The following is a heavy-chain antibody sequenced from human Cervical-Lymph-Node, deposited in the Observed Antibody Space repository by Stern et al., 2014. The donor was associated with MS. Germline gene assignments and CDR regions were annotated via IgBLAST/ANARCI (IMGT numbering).Heavy chain of an antibody. V-gene: IGHV3-30*18. D-gene: IGHD2-2*01. CDR1: GFTFSSYG. Sequence: VQLVESGGGVVQPGRSLRLSCAASGFTFSSYGMHWVRQAPGKGLEWVAVISYDGSNKYYADSGKGLFTIARDNSKNTLYLQMNSLRAEDTAVYYCAKESGYQLLLRFAYWGQGTLVTVSS. CDR2: ISYDGSNK. J-gene: IGHJ4*02. CDR3: AKESGYQLLLRFAY.